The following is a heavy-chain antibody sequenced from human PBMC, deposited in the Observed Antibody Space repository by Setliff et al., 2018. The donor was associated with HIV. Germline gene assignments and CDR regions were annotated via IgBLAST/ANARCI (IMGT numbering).Heavy chain of an antibody. CDR3: ARDLAPPFYFDY. Sequence: GASVKVSCKASGGTFSSYAISWVRQAPGQGLEWMGGIIPIFGTANYAQKFQGRVTITTDESTSTAYMELSSLRSEDTAVYYCARDLAPPFYFDYWGQGTLVTVSS. CDR2: IIPIFGTA. J-gene: IGHJ4*02. CDR1: GGTFSSYA. V-gene: IGHV1-69*05.